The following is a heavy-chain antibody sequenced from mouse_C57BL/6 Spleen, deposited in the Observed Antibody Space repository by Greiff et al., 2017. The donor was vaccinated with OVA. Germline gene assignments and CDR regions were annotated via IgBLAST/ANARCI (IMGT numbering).Heavy chain of an antibody. Sequence: QVQLQQPGAELVKPGASVKLSCKASGYTFTSYWMHWVKQRPGQGLEWIGMIHPNSGSTNYNEKFKSKATLTVDKSSSTAYMQLSSLTSEDSAVYYCAINYYGSSWYFDVWGTGTTVTVSS. CDR1: GYTFTSYW. V-gene: IGHV1-64*01. CDR2: IHPNSGST. D-gene: IGHD1-1*01. J-gene: IGHJ1*03. CDR3: AINYYGSSWYFDV.